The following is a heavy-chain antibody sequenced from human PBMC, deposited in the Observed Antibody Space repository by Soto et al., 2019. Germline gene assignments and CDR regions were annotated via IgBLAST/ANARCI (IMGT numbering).Heavy chain of an antibody. J-gene: IGHJ4*02. Sequence: QVQLVESGGGVVQPGRSLRLSCAASGFTFSSYGMHWVRQAPGKGLEWVAVISYDGSNKYYADSVKGRFTISRDNSKNTLYLQMNSLRAEDTAVYYCAKGDGLAILWFGETNPFDYWGQGTLVTVSS. V-gene: IGHV3-30*18. D-gene: IGHD3-10*01. CDR3: AKGDGLAILWFGETNPFDY. CDR1: GFTFSSYG. CDR2: ISYDGSNK.